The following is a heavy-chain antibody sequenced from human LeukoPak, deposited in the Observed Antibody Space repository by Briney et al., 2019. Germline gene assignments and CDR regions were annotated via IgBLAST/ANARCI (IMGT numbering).Heavy chain of an antibody. V-gene: IGHV1-2*06. CDR1: GYTFTGYY. J-gene: IGHJ2*01. Sequence: ASVKVSCKASGYTFTGYYVHWVRQAPGQGLEWMGRINPNSGGTNYAQKFQGRVTMTRDTSISTAYMELSRLRSDDTAVYYCARDLGGHYDSSGRRNFDLWGRGTLVTVSS. D-gene: IGHD3-22*01. CDR2: INPNSGGT. CDR3: ARDLGGHYDSSGRRNFDL.